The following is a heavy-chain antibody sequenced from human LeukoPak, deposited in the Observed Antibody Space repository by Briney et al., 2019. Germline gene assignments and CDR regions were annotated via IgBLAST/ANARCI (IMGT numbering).Heavy chain of an antibody. CDR3: ANDSTDLPQYSSGWYSGGWFDP. Sequence: GGSLRLSCVASGFTFNKYAMDWVRQAPGKGLEWVASISYDDTNKVYSDSVKGRFTISRDNSKNTLYLQMNSLRAEDTAVYYCANDSTDLPQYSSGWYSGGWFDPWGQGTLVTVSS. J-gene: IGHJ5*02. D-gene: IGHD6-19*01. CDR1: GFTFNKYA. CDR2: ISYDDTNK. V-gene: IGHV3-30-3*02.